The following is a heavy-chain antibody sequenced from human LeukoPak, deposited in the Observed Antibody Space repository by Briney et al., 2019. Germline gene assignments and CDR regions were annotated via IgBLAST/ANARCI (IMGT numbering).Heavy chain of an antibody. V-gene: IGHV3-66*02. D-gene: IGHD1-1*01. CDR3: LPNGPNYFMDV. CDR2: IYSFGRT. Sequence: GGSLRLSCAASAFTVSGNHMNWVRQAPGKWLEWVSVIYSFGRTHYADSVKGRFTISRDNSKNTLYLQMSNLRADDTAVYYCLPNGPNYFMDVWGQGTTVTVSS. J-gene: IGHJ6*03. CDR1: AFTVSGNH.